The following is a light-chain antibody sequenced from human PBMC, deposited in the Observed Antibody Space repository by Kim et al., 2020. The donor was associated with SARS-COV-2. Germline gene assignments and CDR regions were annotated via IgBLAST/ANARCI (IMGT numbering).Light chain of an antibody. J-gene: IGKJ2*03. CDR3: QQYVSSHS. CDR2: AAS. Sequence: IVLTQFPGTLSLSPGERATLSCRASQSVSSSFLAWYQQKPGQAPRLLIYAASSRATGIPDRFSGSGSGTDFTLTITRLEPEDFAVYYCQQYVSSHSFGQGTKLEI. V-gene: IGKV3-20*01. CDR1: QSVSSSF.